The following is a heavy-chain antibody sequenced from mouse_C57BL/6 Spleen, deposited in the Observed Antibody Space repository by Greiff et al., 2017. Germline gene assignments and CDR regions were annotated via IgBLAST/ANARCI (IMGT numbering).Heavy chain of an antibody. CDR1: GFTFSDYG. V-gene: IGHV5-17*01. J-gene: IGHJ1*03. CDR2: ISSGSSTI. CDR3: ARGGRYFDV. Sequence: EVKLVESGRGLVKPSRSLSLSCAASGFTFSDYGVHWVRQAPEKGLEWVAYISSGSSTIYYADTVKGRLTISRDNVKNNMFLQKTSLRSEDTGMYYCARGGRYFDVWGTGTTVTVSA.